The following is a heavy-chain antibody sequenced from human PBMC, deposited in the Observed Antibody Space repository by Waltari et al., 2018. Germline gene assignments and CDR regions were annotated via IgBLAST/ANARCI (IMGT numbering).Heavy chain of an antibody. CDR3: ARAIMITFGGVIPRYFDY. J-gene: IGHJ4*02. CDR1: GSSISSSSYY. V-gene: IGHV4-39*07. Sequence: QLQLQESGPGLVKPSETLSLTCTVSGSSISSSSYYWRWIRQPPGKGLEWIGSIYYSGSTYYNPSLKSRVTISVDTSKNQFSLKLSSVTAADTAVYYCARAIMITFGGVIPRYFDYWGQGTLVTVSS. CDR2: IYYSGST. D-gene: IGHD3-16*02.